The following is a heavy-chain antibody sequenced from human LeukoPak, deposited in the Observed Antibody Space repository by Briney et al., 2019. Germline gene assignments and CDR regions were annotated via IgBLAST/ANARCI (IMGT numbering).Heavy chain of an antibody. CDR2: ISAYNGNT. J-gene: IGHJ6*02. CDR3: ATVMDV. Sequence: ASVKVSCKASGYTFTSYGISWVRQAPGQGLEWMGWISAYNGNTNYAQKFQGRVTMTEDTSTDTAYMELSSLRSEDTAVYYCATVMDVWGQGTTVTVSS. D-gene: IGHD4-17*01. V-gene: IGHV1-18*01. CDR1: GYTFTSYG.